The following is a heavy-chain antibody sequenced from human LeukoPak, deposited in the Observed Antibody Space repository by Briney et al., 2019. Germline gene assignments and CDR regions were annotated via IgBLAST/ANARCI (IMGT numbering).Heavy chain of an antibody. J-gene: IGHJ4*02. CDR2: ISTDGSST. Sequence: GGSLRLSCAASGFTFSSYRMDWVRQAPGKGLVWVSRISTDGSSTTYADSVKGRFTISRDNAKNTLFLQMNSLRAEDTAVYYCTRDKNYSFDYWGQGILVTVS. CDR3: TRDKNYSFDY. D-gene: IGHD1-7*01. CDR1: GFTFSSYR. V-gene: IGHV3-74*01.